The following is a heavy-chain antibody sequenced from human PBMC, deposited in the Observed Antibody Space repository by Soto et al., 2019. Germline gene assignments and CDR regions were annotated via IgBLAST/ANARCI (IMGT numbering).Heavy chain of an antibody. D-gene: IGHD4-17*01. V-gene: IGHV1-69*13. CDR2: IIPIFGTA. CDR3: ARDGPVTTSYYYYGMDV. J-gene: IGHJ6*02. CDR1: GGTFSSYA. Sequence: ASVKVSCKASGGTFSSYAISWVRQAPGQGLEWMGGIIPIFGTANYAQKFQGRVTITADESTSTAYMELSSLRSEDTAVYYCARDGPVTTSYYYYGMDVWGQGTTVTVSS.